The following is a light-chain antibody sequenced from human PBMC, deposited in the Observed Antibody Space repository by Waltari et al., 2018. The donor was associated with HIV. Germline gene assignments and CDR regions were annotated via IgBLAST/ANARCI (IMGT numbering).Light chain of an antibody. J-gene: IGKJ1*01. CDR1: HDIGNA. CDR2: SAF. CDR3: RQHKSYPRT. V-gene: IGKV1-17*01. Sequence: DIQMTQSPSSLSASVGDRVTITCRASHDIGNALGWYQQKPGQAPQRLIYSAFTLQSGVPARFSGRGSGMEFTLTINGLQSDDVATYYCRQHKSYPRTFGRGTKVE.